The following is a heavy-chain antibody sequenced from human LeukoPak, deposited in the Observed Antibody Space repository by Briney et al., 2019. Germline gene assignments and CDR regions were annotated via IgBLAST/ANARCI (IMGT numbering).Heavy chain of an antibody. Sequence: GGSLRLSCAASGFTFSSYAMSWVRQAPGKGLEWVSAISGSGGSTYYADSVKGRFTISRDNSKNTLYLQMNSLRAEDTAVYYCAKDGGYCSGGSCYSNFDYWGQGTLVTVSS. CDR1: GFTFSSYA. D-gene: IGHD2-15*01. V-gene: IGHV3-23*01. CDR2: ISGSGGST. J-gene: IGHJ4*02. CDR3: AKDGGYCSGGSCYSNFDY.